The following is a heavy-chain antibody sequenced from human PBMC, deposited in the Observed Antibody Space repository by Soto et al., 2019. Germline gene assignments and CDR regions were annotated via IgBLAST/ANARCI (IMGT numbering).Heavy chain of an antibody. D-gene: IGHD2-2*01. V-gene: IGHV1-18*01. J-gene: IGHJ6*03. CDR3: ARGNIVVSRYMDV. CDR1: GYTFTSYG. Sequence: ASVKVSCKASGYTFTSYGISWVRQAPGQGLEWMGWISAYNGNTKYSQKFQGRVTITRDTSASTAYMELSSLRSEDTAVYYCARGNIVVSRYMDVWGKGTTVTVSS. CDR2: ISAYNGNT.